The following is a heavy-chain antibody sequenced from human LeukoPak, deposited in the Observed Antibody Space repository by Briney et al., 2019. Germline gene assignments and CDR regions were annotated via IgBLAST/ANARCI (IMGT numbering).Heavy chain of an antibody. D-gene: IGHD2-15*01. CDR3: ARSPAYCSGGTCSPSRVDY. CDR2: IYYSGST. V-gene: IGHV4-61*01. J-gene: IGHJ4*02. Sequence: PSESLSLTCTVSGGSVSSGTYYWSWIRHPPGKGLEWIGHIYYSGSTNCNPSLKSRVTISVDTSKNQFSLKLSSVTAADTAVYYCARSPAYCSGGTCSPSRVDYWGQGTLVTVSS. CDR1: GGSVSSGTYY.